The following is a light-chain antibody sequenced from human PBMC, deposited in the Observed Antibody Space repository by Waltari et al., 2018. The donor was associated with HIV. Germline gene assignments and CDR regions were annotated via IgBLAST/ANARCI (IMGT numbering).Light chain of an antibody. V-gene: IGLV2-8*01. CDR2: EVT. CDR1: SSDICGYNY. CDR3: SSFAPTNKFYVL. J-gene: IGLJ2*01. Sequence: QSTLTQPPSASGSPGQSVTIPCTGTSSDICGYNYVSWYQQHPGKAPKLIMTEVTKRPSGVPDRFSGSKSGNTASLTVSGLQADDEALYYCSSFAPTNKFYVLFGGGTTLTVL.